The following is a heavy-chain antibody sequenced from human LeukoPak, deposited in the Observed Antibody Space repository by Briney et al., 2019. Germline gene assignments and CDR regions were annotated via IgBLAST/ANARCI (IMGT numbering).Heavy chain of an antibody. J-gene: IGHJ4*02. Sequence: GGALRLSCAASGLTFSSYWMSWVRQAPGKGLEWVANIKQDGSEKYYVASVKGGFTISRDNAKNSLYLQMNSLRAEDTAVYYCARDGGSVNFDYWGQGTLVTVSS. CDR2: IKQDGSEK. D-gene: IGHD3-16*02. V-gene: IGHV3-7*03. CDR3: ARDGGSVNFDY. CDR1: GLTFSSYW.